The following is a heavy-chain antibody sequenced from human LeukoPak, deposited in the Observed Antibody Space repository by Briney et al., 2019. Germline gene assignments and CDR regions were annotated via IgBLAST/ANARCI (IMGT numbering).Heavy chain of an antibody. D-gene: IGHD6-13*01. Sequence: ASVKVSCKASGGTFSSYAISWVRQAPGQGLEWMGGIIPIFGTANYAQKFQGRVTITADESTSTAYMELSSLRSEDTAVYYCARSYSSSWYREGYYYYYMDVWGKGTTVIISS. CDR1: GGTFSSYA. J-gene: IGHJ6*03. CDR2: IIPIFGTA. CDR3: ARSYSSSWYREGYYYYYMDV. V-gene: IGHV1-69*13.